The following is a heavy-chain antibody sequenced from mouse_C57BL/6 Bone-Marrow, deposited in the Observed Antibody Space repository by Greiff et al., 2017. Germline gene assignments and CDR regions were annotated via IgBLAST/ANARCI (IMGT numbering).Heavy chain of an antibody. Sequence: VHVKQSGAELVKPGASVTLSCTASGFNIKDYYMHWVKQRTEQGLEWIGRIGPEDGETKYAPQFQGKATITADTSSNTAYLQLSSLTSEDTAVYYCARLLPYYYAMDYWGQGTSVTVSS. CDR1: GFNIKDYY. CDR2: IGPEDGET. CDR3: ARLLPYYYAMDY. D-gene: IGHD2-10*01. V-gene: IGHV14-2*01. J-gene: IGHJ4*01.